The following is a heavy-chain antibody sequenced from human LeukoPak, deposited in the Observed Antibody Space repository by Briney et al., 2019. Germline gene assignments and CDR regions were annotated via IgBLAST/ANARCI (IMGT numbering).Heavy chain of an antibody. CDR3: ASRDPSVRYYVMDV. CDR2: ISSSSYYI. D-gene: IGHD2/OR15-2a*01. CDR1: GFTLITYS. Sequence: GGSLRLSCAASGFTLITYSMSWVRQAPGKGLEWVSSISSSSYYIYYADSVKGRFTISRDNAKNSLYLQMNSLRAEDTAVYYCASRDPSVRYYVMDVWGQGTTVTVSS. V-gene: IGHV3-21*01. J-gene: IGHJ6*02.